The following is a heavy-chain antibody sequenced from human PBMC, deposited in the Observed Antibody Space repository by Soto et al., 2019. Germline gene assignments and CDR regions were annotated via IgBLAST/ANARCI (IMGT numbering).Heavy chain of an antibody. J-gene: IGHJ6*02. CDR1: GGSISSYY. CDR2: IYYSGST. D-gene: IGHD1-26*01. V-gene: IGHV4-59*01. CDR3: SRDSAGTYYYYGMDV. Sequence: QVQLQESGPGLVKPSETLSLTCTVSGGSISSYYWSWIRQPPGKGLEWIGYIYYSGSTNYNPSLKSGVTISVDTSKNQFSLKLSSVTAADTAVYYCSRDSAGTYYYYGMDVWGQGTTVTVSS.